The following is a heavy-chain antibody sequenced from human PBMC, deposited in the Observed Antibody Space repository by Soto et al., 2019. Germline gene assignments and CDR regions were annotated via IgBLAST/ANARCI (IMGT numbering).Heavy chain of an antibody. D-gene: IGHD3-3*01. J-gene: IGHJ6*02. V-gene: IGHV1-18*01. Sequence: QVQVLQSGDEVKETGASVRVSCKTSGYSFTAYGISWVRQAPGQGVEWMGWISCYNGQTKYAQKVQGKVTMTTDTATGTAYMEVRILRTDHTAIYYCARDAPPAELRFLEGHNYDYNRMDVWGQGTTVTVSS. CDR3: ARDAPPAELRFLEGHNYDYNRMDV. CDR1: GYSFTAYG. CDR2: ISCYNGQT.